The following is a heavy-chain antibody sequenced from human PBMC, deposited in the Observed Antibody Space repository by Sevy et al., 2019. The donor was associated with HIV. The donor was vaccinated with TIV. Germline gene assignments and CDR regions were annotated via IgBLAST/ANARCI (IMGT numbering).Heavy chain of an antibody. D-gene: IGHD6-19*01. Sequence: GGSLRLSCTASGFTLSNAWMSWVRQAPGKGLEWVGRIKSKTDGGTTDYAAPVKGRFTISRDDSKNTLYLQMNSLKTEDTAVYYCTTAGSSVGWYDAFDIWGQGTMVTVSS. V-gene: IGHV3-15*01. CDR2: IKSKTDGGTT. CDR1: GFTLSNAW. CDR3: TTAGSSVGWYDAFDI. J-gene: IGHJ3*02.